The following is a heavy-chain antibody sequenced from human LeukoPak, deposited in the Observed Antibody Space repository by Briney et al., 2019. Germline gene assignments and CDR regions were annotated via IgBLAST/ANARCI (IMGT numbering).Heavy chain of an antibody. Sequence: SVKVSCKAAGGTFSNYGHAISWVRQAPGQGLEWIGGLIPVFGAAKYAQKFQGRVTITTDESTTTAYMELSSLTSDDTAVYYCAIGTKHIVGGSTCDHWGQGTLITVSS. CDR2: LIPVFGAA. CDR3: AIGTKHIVGGSTCDH. J-gene: IGHJ4*02. CDR1: GGTFSNYGHA. D-gene: IGHD1-26*01. V-gene: IGHV1-69*05.